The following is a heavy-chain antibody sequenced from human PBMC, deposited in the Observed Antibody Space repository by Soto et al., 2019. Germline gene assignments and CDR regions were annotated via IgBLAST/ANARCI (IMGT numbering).Heavy chain of an antibody. D-gene: IGHD3-10*01. CDR3: ARDYYGSGSYRSWFDP. V-gene: IGHV4-59*01. J-gene: IGHJ5*02. CDR2: IYDSGST. CDR1: GVSIRGSY. Sequence: SETLSLTCTVSGVSIRGSYWIWLRQSPGKGLEWIGYIYDSGSTNYNPSLKSRLTISLDTSKNQLSLKLTSVTAADTAVYYCARDYYGSGSYRSWFDPWGQGALVTVSS.